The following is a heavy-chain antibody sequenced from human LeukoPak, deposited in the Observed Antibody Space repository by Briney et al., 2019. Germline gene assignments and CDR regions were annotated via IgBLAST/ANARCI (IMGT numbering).Heavy chain of an antibody. CDR2: ISVYDGRT. V-gene: IGHV1-18*01. J-gene: IGHJ4*02. CDR3: ARDPITATGRRYFDY. Sequence: GASVKVSCKATGYTFTSYDVSWVRQAPGQGLEWMGWISVYDGRTNYAQKLQGRVTMTTDTSTNTAYMELRSLRSDDTAVYYCARDPITATGRRYFDYWGQGTLVTVSS. CDR1: GYTFTSYD. D-gene: IGHD6-13*01.